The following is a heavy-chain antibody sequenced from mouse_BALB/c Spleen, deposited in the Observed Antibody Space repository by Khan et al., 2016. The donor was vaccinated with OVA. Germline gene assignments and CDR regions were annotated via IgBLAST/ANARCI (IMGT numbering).Heavy chain of an antibody. D-gene: IGHD1-1*01. CDR2: IAPGSGSA. Sequence: DLVKPGASVKLSCKASGYTFTSYWINWIKQRPGQGLEWIGRIAPGSGSAYYSEMFKGKATLTVDTSSSPAYIQLSSLSSEDSAVYFCARENYYGSTCYAMDYWGQGTSVTVSS. CDR3: ARENYYGSTCYAMDY. V-gene: IGHV1S41*01. J-gene: IGHJ4*01. CDR1: GYTFTSYW.